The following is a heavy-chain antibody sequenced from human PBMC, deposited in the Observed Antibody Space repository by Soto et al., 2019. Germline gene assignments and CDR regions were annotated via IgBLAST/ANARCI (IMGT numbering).Heavy chain of an antibody. CDR1: GFMFSNYW. Sequence: GSLRLSCAASGFMFSNYWVSWVRQAPGKGLEWVAIIKQDGSDKYYVDSVEGRFTISRDNAKNSLYLQMNSLRIEDAAVYYCARNRDYAFDYWGRGTLVTVSS. CDR3: ARNRDYAFDY. V-gene: IGHV3-7*01. CDR2: IKQDGSDK. D-gene: IGHD4-17*01. J-gene: IGHJ4*02.